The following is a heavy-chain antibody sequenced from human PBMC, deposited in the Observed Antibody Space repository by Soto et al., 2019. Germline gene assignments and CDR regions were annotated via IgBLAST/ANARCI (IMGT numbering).Heavy chain of an antibody. J-gene: IGHJ4*02. D-gene: IGHD3-9*01. CDR3: AKDSYDIMYGRKRYFDS. CDR1: GFPFGSYT. Sequence: PGGSLRLSCAASGFPFGSYTMHWVRQAPGKGLGWVSLISWDGGITNYVDSVNGRFTISRDSSKHSLSLQMNSLRTEYTAFYYRAKDSYDIMYGRKRYFDSWGQGTLVTVA. V-gene: IGHV3-43*01. CDR2: ISWDGGIT.